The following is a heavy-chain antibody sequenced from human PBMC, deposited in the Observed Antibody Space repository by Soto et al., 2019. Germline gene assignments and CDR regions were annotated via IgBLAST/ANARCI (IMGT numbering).Heavy chain of an antibody. CDR2: INAGNGNT. CDR1: GYTFTSYA. Sequence: ASVKVSCKASGYTFTSYAMHWVRQAPGQRLEWMGWINAGNGNTKYSQKFQGRVTITRDTSASTAYMEMNNLRAEDTAVYYCARDRDAGGWYAAFGYWGQGTLVTVSS. CDR3: ARDRDAGGWYAAFGY. J-gene: IGHJ4*02. V-gene: IGHV1-3*01. D-gene: IGHD6-19*01.